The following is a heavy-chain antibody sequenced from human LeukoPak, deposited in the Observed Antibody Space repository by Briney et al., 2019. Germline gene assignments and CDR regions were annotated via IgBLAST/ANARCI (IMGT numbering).Heavy chain of an antibody. V-gene: IGHV4-30-4*01. J-gene: IGHJ4*02. CDR1: GDSISSYY. CDR2: IYYSGST. CDR3: ARVGPGVWFDY. Sequence: PSETLSLTCTVSGDSISSYYWSWVRQPPGKGLEWIGNIYYSGSTYYNPSLKSRVTISVDTSKNQFSLKLSSVTAADTAVYYCARVGPGVWFDYWGQGTLVTVSS. D-gene: IGHD3-16*01.